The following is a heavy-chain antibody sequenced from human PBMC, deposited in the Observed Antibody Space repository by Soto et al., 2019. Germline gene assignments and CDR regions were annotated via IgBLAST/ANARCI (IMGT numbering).Heavy chain of an antibody. J-gene: IGHJ3*02. CDR3: AGYSDYEGGDI. CDR2: IYYSGST. V-gene: IGHV4-31*03. D-gene: IGHD4-17*01. Sequence: QVQLQESGPGLVKPSQTLSLTCTVSGGSFSSGGYYWSWIRQHPGKGLEWLGHIYYSGSTYYNPSLESRVTISVDMSKNQFSLRLSSVTAADTAVYYCAGYSDYEGGDIWGQGTTVTVSS. CDR1: GGSFSSGGYY.